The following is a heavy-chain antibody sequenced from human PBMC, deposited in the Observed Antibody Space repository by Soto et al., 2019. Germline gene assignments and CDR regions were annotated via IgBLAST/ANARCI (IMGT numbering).Heavy chain of an antibody. CDR3: ARRSSGSYYAAFDV. V-gene: IGHV3-23*01. J-gene: IGHJ3*01. D-gene: IGHD1-26*01. CDR2: IHGSGETT. Sequence: EEQLLESGGGLVQPGGSLRLSCAASEFTFSTYPMTWVRQAPGKGVEWVSSIHGSGETTYYAESVKGRFIISRDNSKNTLYLQMDSLRVDDTAVYFCARRSSGSYYAAFDVWGQGTVVTVSS. CDR1: EFTFSTYP.